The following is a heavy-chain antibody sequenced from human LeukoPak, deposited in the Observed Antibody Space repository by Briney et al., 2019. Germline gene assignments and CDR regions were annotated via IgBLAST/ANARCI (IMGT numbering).Heavy chain of an antibody. CDR3: ARFHRHQLPKSDY. V-gene: IGHV1-8*01. Sequence: GAPVKVSCKTSGYIFTDYDINWVRQATGQGLEWMGWMNPYSGGAGYAQNFQGRVTMTRDTSTSTAFMELSSLTSEDTAVYYCARFHRHQLPKSDYGGQGTLVTVSS. D-gene: IGHD1-14*01. CDR1: GYIFTDYD. CDR2: MNPYSGGA. J-gene: IGHJ4*02.